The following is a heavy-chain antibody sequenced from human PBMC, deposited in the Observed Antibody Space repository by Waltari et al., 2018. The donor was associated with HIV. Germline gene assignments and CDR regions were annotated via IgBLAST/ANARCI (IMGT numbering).Heavy chain of an antibody. Sequence: EVQLVESGGGLVQPGRSLRLSCTASGFTFGDYVMSWFRQAPGKGLGLVGFIRSKAYGGTTENAASVKGRFTISRDDSKSIAYLQMNSLKTEDTAVYYCTRDGLYYDFWSGYPGYWGQGTLVTVSS. CDR1: GFTFGDYV. CDR2: IRSKAYGGTT. D-gene: IGHD3-3*01. CDR3: TRDGLYYDFWSGYPGY. V-gene: IGHV3-49*03. J-gene: IGHJ4*02.